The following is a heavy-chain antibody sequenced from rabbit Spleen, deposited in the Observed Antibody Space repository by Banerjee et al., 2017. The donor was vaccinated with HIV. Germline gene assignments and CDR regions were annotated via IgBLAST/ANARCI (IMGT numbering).Heavy chain of an antibody. J-gene: IGHJ4*01. CDR3: ARAANNIGYCAGL. CDR2: IGPNYGST. CDR1: GFSFSSSYY. V-gene: IGHV1S45*01. Sequence: QEQLVESGGGLVKPEGTLTLTCTASGFSFSSSYYMCWVRQAPGKGLEWIACIGPNYGSTFYASWAKSRFTISKTSSTTVTLQMTSLTSADTATYWCARAANNIGYCAGLWGPGTLVTVS. D-gene: IGHD1-1*01.